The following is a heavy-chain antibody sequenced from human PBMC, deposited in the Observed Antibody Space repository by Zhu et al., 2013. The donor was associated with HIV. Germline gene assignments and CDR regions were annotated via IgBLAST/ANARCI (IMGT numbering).Heavy chain of an antibody. D-gene: IGHD3-3*01. J-gene: IGHJ6*02. CDR1: GGTFSSYA. Sequence: QVQLVQSGAEVKKPGSSVKVSCKASGGTFSSYAISWVRQAPGQGLEWMGGIIPIFGTANYAQKFQGRVTITADESTSTAYMELSSLRSEDTAVYYCARDRITIFGVPTSKYYYYGMDVWGQGTTVTVSS. V-gene: IGHV1-69*01. CDR3: ARDRITIFGVPTSKYYYYGMDV. CDR2: IIPIFGTA.